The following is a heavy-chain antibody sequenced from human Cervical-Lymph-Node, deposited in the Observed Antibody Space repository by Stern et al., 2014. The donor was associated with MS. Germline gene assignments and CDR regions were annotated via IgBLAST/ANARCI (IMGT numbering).Heavy chain of an antibody. CDR2: ISTDTGGA. Sequence: QVQLVQSGAEVKKPGASVKVSCKASGYSFTAYFIHWVRQAPGQGLEWMGWISTDTGGANYAQRFQGRVTMTRDTSISTTYIELSRLRSDDTAVYYCARDRGSHSDYWGQGTLVTVSS. D-gene: IGHD1-26*01. J-gene: IGHJ4*02. V-gene: IGHV1-2*02. CDR3: ARDRGSHSDY. CDR1: GYSFTAYF.